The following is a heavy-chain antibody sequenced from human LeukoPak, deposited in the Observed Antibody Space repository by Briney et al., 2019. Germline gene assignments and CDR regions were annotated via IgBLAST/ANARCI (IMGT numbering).Heavy chain of an antibody. CDR3: ARDSYSSSWYGAPYYYYYGMDV. Sequence: SETLSLTCTVSGGSISSSSYYWGWIRQPPGKGLEWIGSIYYSGSTYYNPSLKSRVTISVDTSKNQFSLKLSSVTAADTAVYYCARDSYSSSWYGAPYYYYYGMDVWGQGTTVTVSS. D-gene: IGHD6-13*01. J-gene: IGHJ6*02. CDR1: GGSISSSSYY. CDR2: IYYSGST. V-gene: IGHV4-39*07.